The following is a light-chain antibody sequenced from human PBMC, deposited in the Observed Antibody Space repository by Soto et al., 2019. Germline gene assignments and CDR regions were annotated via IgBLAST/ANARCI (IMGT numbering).Light chain of an antibody. Sequence: QAVVTQSPSASASLGASVKPTCTLRSGHSSYAIAWHQQQPEKGPRYLMKLNSDGSHSKGDGIPDRFSGSSSGAERYLTISSLQSEDEADYDCQTWGTGIRGVFGVGTMRTVL. CDR3: QTWGTGIRGV. J-gene: IGLJ2*01. CDR1: SGHSSYA. V-gene: IGLV4-69*01. CDR2: LNSDGSH.